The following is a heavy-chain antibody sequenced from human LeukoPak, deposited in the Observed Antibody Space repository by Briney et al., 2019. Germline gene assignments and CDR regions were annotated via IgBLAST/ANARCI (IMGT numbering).Heavy chain of an antibody. J-gene: IGHJ4*02. V-gene: IGHV4-31*03. Sequence: PSETLSLTCTVSGGSISSGGYYWSWIRQHPGKGLEWIGYIYYSGSTYYNPSLKSRVTISVDTSKNQFSLKLSSVTAADTAVYYCARDGRVSSGWFLDYWGQGTLVTVSS. CDR2: IYYSGST. CDR1: GGSISSGGYY. D-gene: IGHD6-19*01. CDR3: ARDGRVSSGWFLDY.